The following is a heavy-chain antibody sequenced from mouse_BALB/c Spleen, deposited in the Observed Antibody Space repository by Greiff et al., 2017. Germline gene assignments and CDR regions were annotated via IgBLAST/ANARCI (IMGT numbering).Heavy chain of an antibody. CDR3: ARRWLLY. Sequence: QVHVKQSGAELAKPGASVKMSCKASGYSFTSYWMHWVKQRPGQGLEWIGYINPSTGYTEYNQKFKDKATLTADKSSSTAYMQLSSLTSEDSAVYYCARRWLLYWGQGTSVTVSS. CDR1: GYSFTSYW. V-gene: IGHV1-7*01. D-gene: IGHD2-3*01. CDR2: INPSTGYT. J-gene: IGHJ4*01.